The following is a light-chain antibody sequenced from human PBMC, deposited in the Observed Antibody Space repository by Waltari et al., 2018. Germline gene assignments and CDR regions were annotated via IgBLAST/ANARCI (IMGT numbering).Light chain of an antibody. V-gene: IGKV3-11*01. CDR3: HQRSNWWWT. Sequence: EIVLTQFPATLSLSPGETATISCRATESVSTYLGGFQQKPGQAPRRLIFDTSNRAAGIPARFSGSGSGTDFTLTISNLEPEDVGVYYCHQRSNWWWTFGQGTRVEVK. CDR1: ESVSTY. J-gene: IGKJ1*01. CDR2: DTS.